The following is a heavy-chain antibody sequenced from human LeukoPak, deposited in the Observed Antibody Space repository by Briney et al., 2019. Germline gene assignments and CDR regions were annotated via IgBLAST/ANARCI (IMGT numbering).Heavy chain of an antibody. CDR3: ARGRVVVVPAGRLYYYYGMDV. J-gene: IGHJ6*02. Sequence: ASVKVSCKASGYTFTSYDINWVRQATGQGLEWMGWMNPNSGNTGYAQKFQGRVTMTRNTSISTAYMELSSLRSEDTAVYYCARGRVVVVPAGRLYYYYGMDVWGQGTTVTVSS. V-gene: IGHV1-8*01. CDR2: MNPNSGNT. D-gene: IGHD2-2*01. CDR1: GYTFTSYD.